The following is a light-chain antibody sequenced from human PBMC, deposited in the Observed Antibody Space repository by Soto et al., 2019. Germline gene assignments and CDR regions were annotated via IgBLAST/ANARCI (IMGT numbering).Light chain of an antibody. Sequence: QSALTQPRSVSGSPGQSVTFSCTGTSGDIGAYNYVSWYQFHPGKAPKMIIYDVNKRPSGVPDRFSGSKSGNTAFLTISWLQAEDEADYYCCSYAHTSRVFGGGTKLTVL. CDR3: CSYAHTSRV. CDR1: SGDIGAYNY. J-gene: IGLJ3*02. CDR2: DVN. V-gene: IGLV2-11*01.